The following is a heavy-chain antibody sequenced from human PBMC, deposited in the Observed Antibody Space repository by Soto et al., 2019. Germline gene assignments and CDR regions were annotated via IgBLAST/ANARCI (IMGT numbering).Heavy chain of an antibody. J-gene: IGHJ6*02. D-gene: IGHD6-6*01. V-gene: IGHV3-7*01. CDR3: ARDFVAGRGYYYYGMDV. CDR1: GFTFISYW. Sequence: PGGSLRLSCAASGFTFISYWMSWVRRAPGKGLEWVANIKQDGSEKYYVDSVKGRFTISRDNAKNSLYLQMNSLRAEDTAVYYCARDFVAGRGYYYYGMDVWGQGTTVTVSS. CDR2: IKQDGSEK.